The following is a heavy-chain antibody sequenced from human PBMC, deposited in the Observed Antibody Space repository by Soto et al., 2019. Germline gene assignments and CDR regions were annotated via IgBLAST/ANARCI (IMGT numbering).Heavy chain of an antibody. D-gene: IGHD5-18*01. CDR2: IYSGGST. J-gene: IGHJ6*03. CDR3: ARDRGYSYGLYYYYYMDV. CDR1: GFTVSSNY. Sequence: GSLRLSCAASGFTVSSNYMSWVRQAPGKGLEWVSVIYSGGSTYYADSVKGRFTISRHNSKNTLYLQMNSLRAEDTAVYYCARDRGYSYGLYYYYYMDVWGKGTTVTVSS. V-gene: IGHV3-53*04.